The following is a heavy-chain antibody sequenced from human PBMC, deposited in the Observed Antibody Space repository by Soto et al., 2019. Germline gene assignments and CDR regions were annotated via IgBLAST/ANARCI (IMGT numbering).Heavy chain of an antibody. CDR2: ISYDGSNK. Sequence: QPGGSLRLSCAASGFTFSSYGMHWVRQAPGKGLEWVAVISYDGSNKYYADSVKGRFTISRDNSKNKLYLQMNSLRAEDTVVYYCAKDAGPYYYYGMDVWGQGTTVTVSS. CDR1: GFTFSSYG. V-gene: IGHV3-30*18. CDR3: AKDAGPYYYYGMDV. J-gene: IGHJ6*02.